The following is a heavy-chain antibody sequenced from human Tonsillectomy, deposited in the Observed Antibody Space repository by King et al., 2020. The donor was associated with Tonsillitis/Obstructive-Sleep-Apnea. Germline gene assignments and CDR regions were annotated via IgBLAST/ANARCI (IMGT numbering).Heavy chain of an antibody. D-gene: IGHD2-2*02. J-gene: IGHJ4*02. CDR3: ARDRDCSSTSCYTYPHYFDY. V-gene: IGHV1-18*01. CDR1: GYTFTSYG. CDR2: ISAYNCNT. Sequence: VQLVESGAEVKKPGASVKVSCKASGYTFTSYGISWVRQAPGQGLEWMGWISAYNCNTNYAQKLQGRVTMTTDTSTSTAYMELRSLRSDDTAVYYCARDRDCSSTSCYTYPHYFDYWGQGTLVTVSS.